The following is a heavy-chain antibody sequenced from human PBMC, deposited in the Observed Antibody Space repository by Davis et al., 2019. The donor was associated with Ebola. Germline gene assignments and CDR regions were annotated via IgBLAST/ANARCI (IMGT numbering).Heavy chain of an antibody. V-gene: IGHV3-23*01. D-gene: IGHD2-2*01. CDR3: AKDNYYCSSTSCYYYGMDV. CDR1: GFTFSSYA. J-gene: IGHJ6*02. CDR2: ISGSGGST. Sequence: PGGSLRLSCAASGFTFSSYAMSWVRQAPGKGLEWVSAISGSGGSTYYADSVKGRFTISRDNSKNTLYLQMNSLRAEDTAVYYCAKDNYYCSSTSCYYYGMDVWGQGTTVTVSS.